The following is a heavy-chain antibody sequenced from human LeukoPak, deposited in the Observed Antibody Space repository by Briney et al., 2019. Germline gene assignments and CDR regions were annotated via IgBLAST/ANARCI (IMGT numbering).Heavy chain of an antibody. D-gene: IGHD2-15*01. CDR3: ARDLVVAATFYYYYYYGMDV. J-gene: IGHJ6*02. CDR2: ISYDGSNK. V-gene: IGHV3-30-3*01. Sequence: GGSLRLSCAASGFTFSSYAMHWARQAPGKGLEWVAVISYDGSNKYYADSVKGRFTISRDNSKNTLYLQMNSLRAEDTAVYYCARDLVVAATFYYYYYYGMDVWGQGTTVTVSS. CDR1: GFTFSSYA.